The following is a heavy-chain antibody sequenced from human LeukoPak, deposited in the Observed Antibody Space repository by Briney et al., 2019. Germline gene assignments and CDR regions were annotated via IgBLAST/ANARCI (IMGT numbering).Heavy chain of an antibody. CDR1: GFTFSDYY. CDR2: ISSSSSYT. CDR3: ARDGGYCSGGSCYYVY. D-gene: IGHD2-15*01. J-gene: IGHJ4*02. Sequence: PGGSLRLSWAASGFTFSDYYMSWIRQAPGKGLEWVSYISSSSSYTNYADSVKGRFTISRDNAKNSLYLQMNSLRAEDTAVYYCARDGGYCSGGSCYYVYWGQGTLVTVSS. V-gene: IGHV3-11*06.